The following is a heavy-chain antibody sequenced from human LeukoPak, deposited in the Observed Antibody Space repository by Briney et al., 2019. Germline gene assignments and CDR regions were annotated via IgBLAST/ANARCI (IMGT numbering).Heavy chain of an antibody. CDR2: MNPNSGNT. Sequence: ASVKVSCKASGYTFTSYDINWVRQATGQGLEWMGWMNPNSGNTGYAQKFQGRVTMTRNTSISTAYMELSSLRSDDTAVYYRASPKGYSYGLNDAFDIWGQGTMVTVSS. CDR3: ASPKGYSYGLNDAFDI. J-gene: IGHJ3*02. D-gene: IGHD5-18*01. V-gene: IGHV1-8*01. CDR1: GYTFTSYD.